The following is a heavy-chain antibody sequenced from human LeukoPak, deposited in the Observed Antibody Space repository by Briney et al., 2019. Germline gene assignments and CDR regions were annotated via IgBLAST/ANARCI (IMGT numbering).Heavy chain of an antibody. V-gene: IGHV6-1*01. J-gene: IGHJ4*02. CDR1: RDSVSSNSAA. CDR3: ASLSSTGWYYFDY. CDR2: TYYRSKWYN. D-gene: IGHD6-19*01. Sequence: SQTLSLTCAIPRDSVSSNSAAWNWVRHSPSRGLEWLGRTYYRSKWYNDYAVSVKSRIIINPDTSKNQFSLQLNSVTPEDTAVYYCASLSSTGWYYFDYWGQGTLVTVSS.